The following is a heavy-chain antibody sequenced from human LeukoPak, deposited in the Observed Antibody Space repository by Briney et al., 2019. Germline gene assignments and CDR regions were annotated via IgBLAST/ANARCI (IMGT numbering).Heavy chain of an antibody. CDR1: GGPLTRSSDY. J-gene: IGHJ4*02. CDR3: VRGSLRRSFDY. Sequence: SETLSLTCTVSGGPLTRSSDYWGWIRQPPGKGLEWIGNIYYSGNTYYNPSLNSRVTISVDTSKNQFTLKLTSLTAADTAVYYCVRGSLRRSFDYWGQGTLATVSS. D-gene: IGHD2-21*02. V-gene: IGHV4-39*06. CDR2: IYYSGNT.